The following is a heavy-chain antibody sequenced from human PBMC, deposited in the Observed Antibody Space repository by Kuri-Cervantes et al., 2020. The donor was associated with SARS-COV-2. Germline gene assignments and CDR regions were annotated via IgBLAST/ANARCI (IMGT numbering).Heavy chain of an antibody. CDR3: ARVSCGGDCFSGYYYYYYMDV. Sequence: AESLSLSCAASGFTFSTSAMGWVRQAPGKGMEWVSAISNSGHTTYYGDSVRGRFIASRDNSKNTLYLQMNSLRAEDTAVYYCARVSCGGDCFSGYYYYYYMDVWGKGTTVTVSS. CDR2: ISNSGHTT. CDR1: GFTFSTSA. V-gene: IGHV3-23*01. J-gene: IGHJ6*03. D-gene: IGHD2-21*01.